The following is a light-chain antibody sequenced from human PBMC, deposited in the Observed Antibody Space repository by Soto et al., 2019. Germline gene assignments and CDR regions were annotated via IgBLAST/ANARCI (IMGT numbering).Light chain of an antibody. CDR2: DAS. CDR1: QSINSRS. J-gene: IGKJ2*01. CDR3: PQYVASPYP. Sequence: GLTQSPGTLSLSPGERATLSCGASQSINSRSLAWYQQKPGQAPRLLIYDASSRATGIPDRFSASGSGTDFTLTISSLEPEDFAVYYCPQYVASPYPFRQGTKVDIK. V-gene: IGKV3-20*01.